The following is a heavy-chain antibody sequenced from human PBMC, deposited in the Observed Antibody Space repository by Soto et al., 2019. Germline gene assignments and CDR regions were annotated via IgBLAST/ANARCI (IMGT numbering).Heavy chain of an antibody. CDR3: ARGSDRLNYYGMDV. D-gene: IGHD2-15*01. CDR2: INHSGST. Sequence: SETLSLTCAVYGGSFSGYYWSWIRQPPGKGLEWIGEINHSGSTNYNPSLKSRVTISVDTSKNRFSLKLSSVTAADTAVYYCARGSDRLNYYGMDVWGQGTTVTVSS. V-gene: IGHV4-34*01. J-gene: IGHJ6*02. CDR1: GGSFSGYY.